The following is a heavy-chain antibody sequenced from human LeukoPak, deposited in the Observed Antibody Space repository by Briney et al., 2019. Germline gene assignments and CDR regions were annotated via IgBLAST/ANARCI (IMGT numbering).Heavy chain of an antibody. CDR2: IYYSGST. CDR1: GGSISSSSYY. Sequence: SETLPLTCTVSGGSISSSSYYWGWIRQPPGKGLEWIGSIYYSGSTNYNPSLKSRVTISVDTSKNQFSLKLSSVTAADTAVYYCARSVEGYCSGGSCYSYYYYMDVWGKGTTVTVSS. V-gene: IGHV4-39*07. CDR3: ARSVEGYCSGGSCYSYYYYMDV. J-gene: IGHJ6*03. D-gene: IGHD2-15*01.